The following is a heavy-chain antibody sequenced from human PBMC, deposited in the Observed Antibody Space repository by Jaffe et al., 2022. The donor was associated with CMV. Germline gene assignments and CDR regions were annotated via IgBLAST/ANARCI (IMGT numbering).Heavy chain of an antibody. CDR2: IYPGDSDT. CDR1: GYSFTSYW. D-gene: IGHD6-13*01. Sequence: EVQLVQSGAEVKKPGESLKISCKGSGYSFTSYWIGWVRQMPGKGLEWMGIIYPGDSDTRYSPSFQGQVTISADKSISTAYLQWSSLKASDTAMYYCARLRFEPTQANRSSSWYFDYWGQGTLVTVSS. V-gene: IGHV5-51*01. J-gene: IGHJ4*02. CDR3: ARLRFEPTQANRSSSWYFDY.